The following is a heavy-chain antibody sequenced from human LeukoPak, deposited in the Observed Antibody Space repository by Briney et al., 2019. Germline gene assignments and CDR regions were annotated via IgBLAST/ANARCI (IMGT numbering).Heavy chain of an antibody. J-gene: IGHJ4*02. CDR3: ARGRSYGFVFDS. CDR2: KYYSGST. V-gene: IGHV4-61*01. CDR1: GVSINTCCYY. Sequence: SETLSLTCDVSGVSINTCCYYWTWIHQPPGKGLEWIGYKYYSGSTKYNSSLRSRLTISLDSSKNQFSLRLTSVTAAGTAVYYCARGRSYGFVFDSWGRGTLVIVSS. D-gene: IGHD5-18*01.